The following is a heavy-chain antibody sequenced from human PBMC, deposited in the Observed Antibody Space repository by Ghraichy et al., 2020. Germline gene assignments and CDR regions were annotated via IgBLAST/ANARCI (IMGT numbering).Heavy chain of an antibody. D-gene: IGHD2-15*01. CDR3: ARHEGYCSGGSCSSFDY. J-gene: IGHJ4*02. Sequence: SETLSLTCTVSGGSISSYYWSWIRQPPGKGLEWIGYIYYSGGTNYNPSLKSRVTISVDTSKNQFSLKLSSVTAADTAVYYCARHEGYCSGGSCSSFDYWGQGTLVTVSS. CDR2: IYYSGGT. V-gene: IGHV4-59*08. CDR1: GGSISSYY.